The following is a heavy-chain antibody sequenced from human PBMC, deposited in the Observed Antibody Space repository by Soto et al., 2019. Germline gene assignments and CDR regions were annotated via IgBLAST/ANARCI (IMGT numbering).Heavy chain of an antibody. CDR2: ISSSSSYI. CDR1: GFTFSSYS. CDR3: ARLPRIPEIDI. V-gene: IGHV3-21*01. Sequence: EVQLVESGGGLVKPGGSLRLSCAASGFTFSSYSMNWVRQAPGKGLEWVSSISSSSSYIYYADSVKGRFTISRDNDKIPLYMQMTSLRAEHTAVYYCARLPRIPEIDIWGQGKIVPVSS. J-gene: IGHJ3*02.